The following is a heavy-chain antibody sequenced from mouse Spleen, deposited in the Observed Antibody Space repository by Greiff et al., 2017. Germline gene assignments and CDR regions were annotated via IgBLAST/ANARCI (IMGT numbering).Heavy chain of an antibody. V-gene: IGHV2-2*01. CDR2: IWSGGST. D-gene: IGHD1-1*01. CDR1: GFSLTSYG. CDR3: ARNFITTVVEGYFDV. Sequence: QVHVKQSGPGLVQPSQSLSITCTVSGFSLTSYGVHWVRQSPGKGLEWLGVIWSGGSTDYNAAFISRLSISKDNSKSQVFFKMNSLQADDTAIYYCARNFITTVVEGYFDVWGTGTTVTVSS. J-gene: IGHJ1*03.